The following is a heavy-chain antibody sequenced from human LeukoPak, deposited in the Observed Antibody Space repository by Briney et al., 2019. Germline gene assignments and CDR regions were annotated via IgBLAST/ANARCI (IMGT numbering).Heavy chain of an antibody. J-gene: IGHJ3*02. D-gene: IGHD5-12*01. CDR1: GFTFSNYW. CDR2: IQQHGSET. V-gene: IGHV3-7*03. Sequence: GGSLRLSCEGSGFTFSNYWMSWVRQAPGKGLEWVANIQQHGSETYYGDSVKGRFTISRDNAKNSLYLQMNSLRAEDTAVYYCAKDRVIVATIDDAFDIWGQGTMVTVSS. CDR3: AKDRVIVATIDDAFDI.